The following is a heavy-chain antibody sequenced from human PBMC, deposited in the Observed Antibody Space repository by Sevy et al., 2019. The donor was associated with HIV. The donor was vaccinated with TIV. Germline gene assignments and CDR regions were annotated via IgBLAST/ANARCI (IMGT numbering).Heavy chain of an antibody. CDR2: ISSSSSYI. Sequence: GESLKISCAASGFTFSSYSMNWVRQAPGKGLEWVSSISSSSSYIYYADSVKGRFTISRDNAKNSLYLQMNSLRAEDTAVYYCAREYSSGLYYFDYWGQGTLVTVSS. D-gene: IGHD6-19*01. CDR3: AREYSSGLYYFDY. CDR1: GFTFSSYS. V-gene: IGHV3-21*01. J-gene: IGHJ4*02.